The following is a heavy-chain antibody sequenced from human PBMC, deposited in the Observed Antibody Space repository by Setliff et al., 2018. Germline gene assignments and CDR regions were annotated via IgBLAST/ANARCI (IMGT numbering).Heavy chain of an antibody. D-gene: IGHD2-15*01. CDR2: IWYDGTNK. CDR3: AKGGALLYYFDF. V-gene: IGHV3-33*06. J-gene: IGHJ4*02. Sequence: GGSLRLSCAASGFTFSSYGMHWVRQAPGKGLEWVAVIWYDGTNKYYADSVKGRFTISRDNSKNTLYLQMNSLRAEDTAVYYCAKGGALLYYFDFWGQGTLVTVSS. CDR1: GFTFSSYG.